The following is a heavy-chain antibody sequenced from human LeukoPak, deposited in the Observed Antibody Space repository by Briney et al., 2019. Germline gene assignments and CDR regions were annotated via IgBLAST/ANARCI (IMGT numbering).Heavy chain of an antibody. V-gene: IGHV4-34*01. D-gene: IGHD6-6*01. CDR1: GGSFSGYY. CDR3: ARRRRSIAARPPEPFGY. Sequence: SETLSLTCAVYGGSFSGYYWSWIRQPPGKGLEWIGEINHSGSTNYNPSLKSRVTISVDTSQNQFSLKLSSVTAADTAVYYCARRRRSIAARPPEPFGYWGQGTLVTVSS. J-gene: IGHJ4*02. CDR2: INHSGST.